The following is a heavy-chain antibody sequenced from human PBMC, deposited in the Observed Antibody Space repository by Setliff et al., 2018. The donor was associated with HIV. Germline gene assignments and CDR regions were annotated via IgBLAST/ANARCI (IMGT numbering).Heavy chain of an antibody. Sequence: SETLSLTCTVSGGSINNYYWSWIRQPPGKALEWIGYVYSTGSTNYKSSLKSRVTISVDTSKNQFSLKLSSVTAADTAVYYCARVATGPESLDIWGQGTMGTVSS. CDR1: GGSINNYY. V-gene: IGHV4-59*01. J-gene: IGHJ3*02. CDR2: VYSTGST. CDR3: ARVATGPESLDI. D-gene: IGHD3-9*01.